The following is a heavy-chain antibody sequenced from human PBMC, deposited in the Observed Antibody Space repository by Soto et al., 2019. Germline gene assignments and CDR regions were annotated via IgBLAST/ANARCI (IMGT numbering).Heavy chain of an antibody. J-gene: IGHJ4*02. CDR2: ISGSGGST. Sequence: VGPLRLSCAASGFTFSSYAMSWVRQAPGKGLEWVSAISGSGGSTYYADSVKGRFTISRDNSKNTLYLQMNSLRAEDTAVYYCAKLDYYDSSGYSDYFDYWGQGTLVTVSS. V-gene: IGHV3-23*01. CDR1: GFTFSSYA. CDR3: AKLDYYDSSGYSDYFDY. D-gene: IGHD3-22*01.